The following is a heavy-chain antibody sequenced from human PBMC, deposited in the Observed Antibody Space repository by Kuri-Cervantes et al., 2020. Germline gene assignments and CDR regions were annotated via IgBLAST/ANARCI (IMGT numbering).Heavy chain of an antibody. CDR3: AKDGYGDYGFYYYYGMDV. CDR1: GFTFNSYA. Sequence: GGSLRLSCAVSGFTFNSYAMSWVRQAPGKGLGWVSAISGSGGSTYYADSVKGRFTISRDNSKNTLYLQMNSLRAEDTAVYYCAKDGYGDYGFYYYYGMDVWGQGTTVTVSS. V-gene: IGHV3-23*01. CDR2: ISGSGGST. J-gene: IGHJ6*02. D-gene: IGHD4-17*01.